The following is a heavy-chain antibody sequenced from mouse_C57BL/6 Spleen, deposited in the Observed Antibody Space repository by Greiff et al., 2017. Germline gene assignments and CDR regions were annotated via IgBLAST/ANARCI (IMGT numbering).Heavy chain of an antibody. Sequence: EVKVEESGGGLVKPGGSLKFSCAASGFTFSDYGMHWVRQAPEKGLEWVAYISSGSSTIYYADTVKGRFTISRDNAKNTLFLQMTSLRSEDTAMYYCARGGDFAYWGQGTLVTVSA. CDR3: ARGGDFAY. CDR2: ISSGSSTI. J-gene: IGHJ3*01. V-gene: IGHV5-17*01. CDR1: GFTFSDYG. D-gene: IGHD2-13*01.